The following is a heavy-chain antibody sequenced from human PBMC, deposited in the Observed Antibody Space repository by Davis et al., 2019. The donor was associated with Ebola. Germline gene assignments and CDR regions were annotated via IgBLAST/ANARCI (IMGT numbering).Heavy chain of an antibody. Sequence: SETLSPTCTLPGGSISSSSYYWRWIRQPPGKGLEWIGTIYYSGSTYYNPSLKSRVTISVDTSKNQVSLKLSSVTAADTAVYYCARYPGMAAAGTGYYYGMDVWGQGTTVTVSS. CDR1: GGSISSSSYY. J-gene: IGHJ6*02. V-gene: IGHV4-39*01. D-gene: IGHD6-13*01. CDR3: ARYPGMAAAGTGYYYGMDV. CDR2: IYYSGST.